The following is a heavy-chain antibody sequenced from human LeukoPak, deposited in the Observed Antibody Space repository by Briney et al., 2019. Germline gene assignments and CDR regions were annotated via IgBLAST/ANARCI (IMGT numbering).Heavy chain of an antibody. CDR2: IYTGGNT. V-gene: IGHV3-53*01. CDR1: GFTVDSNY. CDR3: ARGDDSGYYDYFDY. Sequence: GGSLRLSCAVSGFTVDSNYLSWVRQAPGKGLEWVSTIYTGGNTYYAASVKGRFTISRDFSKNTVFLHMNSLRAEDTAMYYCARGDDSGYYDYFDYWGQGALVTVSS. J-gene: IGHJ4*02. D-gene: IGHD3-22*01.